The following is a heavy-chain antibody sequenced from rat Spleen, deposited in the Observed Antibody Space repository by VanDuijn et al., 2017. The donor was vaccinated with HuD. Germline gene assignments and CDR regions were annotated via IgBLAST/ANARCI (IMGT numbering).Heavy chain of an antibody. CDR2: ISYDDSSGHSST. J-gene: IGHJ2*01. D-gene: IGHD1-9*01. V-gene: IGHV5-22*01. Sequence: EVQLVESDGGLVQPGRSMKLSCAASGFTFDDYYMAWVRQAPKKGLEWVASISYDDSSGHSSTYYRDSVKGRFTISRDNAKSTLSLQMDSLRSEDTATYYCARRHYGYTDYFDYWGQGVMVTVSS. CDR3: ARRHYGYTDYFDY. CDR1: GFTFDDYY.